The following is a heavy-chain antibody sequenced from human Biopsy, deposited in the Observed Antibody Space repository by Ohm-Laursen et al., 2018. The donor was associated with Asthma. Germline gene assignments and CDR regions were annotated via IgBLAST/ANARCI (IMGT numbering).Heavy chain of an antibody. CDR3: ARDQGIAAAGTIFDYYYYGMDV. J-gene: IGHJ6*02. CDR1: GFTFSNYA. CDR2: ISGGGGGT. D-gene: IGHD6-13*01. V-gene: IGHV3-23*01. Sequence: SLRLSCAASGFTFSNYAMTWVRQAPGKGLEWVSAISGGGGGTKYADSVKGRFTISRDNSKNTLYLQMNSLRAEDTAVYYCARDQGIAAAGTIFDYYYYGMDVWGQGTTVTVSS.